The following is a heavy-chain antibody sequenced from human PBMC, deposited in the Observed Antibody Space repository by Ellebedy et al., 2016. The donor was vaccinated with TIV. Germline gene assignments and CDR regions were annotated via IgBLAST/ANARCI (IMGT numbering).Heavy chain of an antibody. CDR1: GGSFSGYF. Sequence: SETLSLTCGVYGGSFSGYFWSWIRQPPGKGLEWIGEVNPSGNTNYNPSLKSRLTISVDTSKNQFSLQLRSVTAADTAVYFCARNSGGEFTTSSPFDSWGQGTLFTVSS. D-gene: IGHD3-16*01. J-gene: IGHJ4*02. CDR2: VNPSGNT. V-gene: IGHV4-34*01. CDR3: ARNSGGEFTTSSPFDS.